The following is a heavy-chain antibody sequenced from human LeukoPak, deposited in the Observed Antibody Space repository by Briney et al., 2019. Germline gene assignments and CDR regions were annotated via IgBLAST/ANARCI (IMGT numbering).Heavy chain of an antibody. CDR2: IYNSGST. D-gene: IGHD3-16*02. CDR1: GGSISSDNYY. Sequence: PSQTLSLTCTVSGGSISSDNYYWSWLRQYPGMGLEWIGYIYNSGSTYYNPSLKSRVTISLEKSKSHFSLKLSSVTAADTAVYYRARAQTYVWGSFRYNAFDIWGQGTTVTVSS. J-gene: IGHJ3*02. V-gene: IGHV4-31*03. CDR3: ARAQTYVWGSFRYNAFDI.